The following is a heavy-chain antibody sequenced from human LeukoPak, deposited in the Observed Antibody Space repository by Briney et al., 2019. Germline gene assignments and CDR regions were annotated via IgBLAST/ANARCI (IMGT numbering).Heavy chain of an antibody. CDR2: ITTYNGDT. J-gene: IGHJ4*02. D-gene: IGHD1-26*01. V-gene: IGHV1-18*01. CDR3: ARGRYSGSYTLFDY. Sequence: ASVNVSCKASGCTFTSNVITWVRQAPGQGLEWMGCITTYNGDTNYAQKFQGRVTMTTDASTSTAYMELRSLRSDDTAMYYCARGRYSGSYTLFDYWGQGILVTVSS. CDR1: GCTFTSNV.